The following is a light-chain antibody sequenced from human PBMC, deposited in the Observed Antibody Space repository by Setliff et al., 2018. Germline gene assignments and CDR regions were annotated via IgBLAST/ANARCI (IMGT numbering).Light chain of an antibody. Sequence: QSALTQPASVSGSPGQSITISCSGTSSDVGSYDLVSWYQQHPGKAPKLRIYGVSDRPSGVSSRFSGSKSGNTAYLTISGLQTEDEAEYYCNAYASDTTYVFGSGTKVTVL. CDR2: GVS. CDR3: NAYASDTTYV. V-gene: IGLV2-14*03. CDR1: SSDVGSYDL. J-gene: IGLJ1*01.